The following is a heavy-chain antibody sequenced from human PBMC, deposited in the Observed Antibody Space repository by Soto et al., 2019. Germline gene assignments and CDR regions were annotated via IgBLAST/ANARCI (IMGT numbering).Heavy chain of an antibody. Sequence: QITLKESGPTLVKPTQTLTLTCTFSGFSLSTSGVGVGWIRQPPGKALEWLALIYWDDDKRYSPSLKSRLTITKDTSQNPVVLTMTNMDPVDTATYYCARTHGTLDYWGQGTLVTVSS. CDR1: GFSLSTSGVG. CDR3: ARTHGTLDY. CDR2: IYWDDDK. D-gene: IGHD1-26*01. J-gene: IGHJ4*02. V-gene: IGHV2-5*02.